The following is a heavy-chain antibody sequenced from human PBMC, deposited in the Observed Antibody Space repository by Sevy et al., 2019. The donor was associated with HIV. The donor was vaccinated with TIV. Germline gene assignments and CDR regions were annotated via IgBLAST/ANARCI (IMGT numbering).Heavy chain of an antibody. D-gene: IGHD6-19*01. J-gene: IGHJ4*02. CDR2: ISWNSGSI. V-gene: IGHV3-9*03. CDR3: AKDGGSGGLYSSGLGY. CDR1: GFIFGDYA. Sequence: GGSLRLSCAASGFIFGDYAMHWVRQAPGKGLEWVSCISWNSGSIGYADSVKGRFTISRDNAKNSLYLQMNSLRVDDMALYYCAKDGGSGGLYSSGLGYWGQRTLVTVSS.